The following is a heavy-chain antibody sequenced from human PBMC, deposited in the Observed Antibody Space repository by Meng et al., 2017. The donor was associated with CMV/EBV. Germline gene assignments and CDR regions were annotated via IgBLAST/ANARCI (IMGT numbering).Heavy chain of an antibody. CDR3: VFPKGGRGDDAFDI. D-gene: IGHD7-27*01. CDR2: ISSRGDII. J-gene: IGHJ3*02. CDR1: GFIFSDYY. Sequence: SLRLSCAASGFIFSDYYMNWIRQAPGKGLEWVSYISSRGDIIHYADSVKGRFTLSRDNAKNSLYLQMNSLRAEDTAMYYCVFPKGGRGDDAFDIWGQGTMVTVSS. V-gene: IGHV3-11*04.